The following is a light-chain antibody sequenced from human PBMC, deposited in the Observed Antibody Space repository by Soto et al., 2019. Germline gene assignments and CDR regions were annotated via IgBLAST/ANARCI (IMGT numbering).Light chain of an antibody. CDR3: QQHSGWPRT. V-gene: IGKV3-11*01. CDR1: QTVSSY. CDR2: DAS. J-gene: IGKJ1*01. Sequence: ENVLTQSPATLSLSPGESATLSCRASQTVSSYLAWYQQKPGQAPRLLIYDASNRATGIPARFSGSGSGTDFTLTISSLEPEDFAVYYCQQHSGWPRTFGQGTKVEVK.